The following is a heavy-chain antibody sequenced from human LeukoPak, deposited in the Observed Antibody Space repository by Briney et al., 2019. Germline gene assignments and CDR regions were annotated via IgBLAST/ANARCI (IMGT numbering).Heavy chain of an antibody. J-gene: IGHJ4*02. CDR1: GFCFTTYW. CDR3: ARAAAGHYFDY. Sequence: GGSLRLSCAASGFCFTTYWMTWVRQAPGKGLGWVANIQKDGSEKNYVESVKGRFTISRDNAENSLYLQMNSLRAEDTAVYYCARAAAGHYFDYWGQGTLVTVSS. CDR2: IQKDGSEK. V-gene: IGHV3-7*05. D-gene: IGHD6-13*01.